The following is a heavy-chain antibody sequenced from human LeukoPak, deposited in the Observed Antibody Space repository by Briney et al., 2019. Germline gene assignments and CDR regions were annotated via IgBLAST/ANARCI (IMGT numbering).Heavy chain of an antibody. CDR3: ARDRQRAGGSAFGI. J-gene: IGHJ3*02. CDR2: INPNSGGT. CDR1: GYTFTGYY. Sequence: ASVKVSSKASGYTFTGYYMHWVRQAPGQGLEWMGWINPNSGGTNYAQKFQGRVTMTRDTSISTAYMELSRLRSDDTAVYYCARDRQRAGGSAFGIWGQGTMVTVSS. D-gene: IGHD3-16*01. V-gene: IGHV1-2*02.